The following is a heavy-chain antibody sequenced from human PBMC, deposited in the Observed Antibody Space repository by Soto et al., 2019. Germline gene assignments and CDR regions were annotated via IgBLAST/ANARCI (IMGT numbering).Heavy chain of an antibody. J-gene: IGHJ5*02. CDR2: IDPSDSYT. D-gene: IGHD3-10*01. CDR1: GYSFTSYW. Sequence: GESLKISCKGSGYSFTSYWISWVRQMPGKGLEWMGRIDPSDSYTNYSPSFQGHVTISADKSISTAYLQWSSLKASDTAMYYCATHMAGSGRYSNWLDPCGQGPLVTVYS. V-gene: IGHV5-10-1*01. CDR3: ATHMAGSGRYSNWLDP.